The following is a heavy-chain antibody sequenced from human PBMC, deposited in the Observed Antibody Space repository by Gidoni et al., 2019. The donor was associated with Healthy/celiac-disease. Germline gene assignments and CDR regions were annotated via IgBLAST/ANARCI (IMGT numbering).Heavy chain of an antibody. Sequence: QLQLQESAPGLVTPSETLSPTCTVSAGSIRSSSYYWGWSRQPPGKGLEWIGSIYYSGRTYYNPSLKSRVTISVDTSKNQFSLRLSSVTAADTAVYYCARLVEGYGFCWGQGTLVTVSS. J-gene: IGHJ4*02. CDR1: AGSIRSSSYY. V-gene: IGHV4-39*01. D-gene: IGHD5-18*01. CDR3: ARLVEGYGFC. CDR2: IYYSGRT.